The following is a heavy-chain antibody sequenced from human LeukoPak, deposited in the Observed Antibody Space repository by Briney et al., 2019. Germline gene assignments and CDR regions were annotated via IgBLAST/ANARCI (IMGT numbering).Heavy chain of an antibody. V-gene: IGHV4-34*01. J-gene: IGHJ4*02. CDR2: INHSGST. Sequence: PSETLSLTCTVSGGSISSYYWSWIRQPPGKGLEWIGEINHSGSTNYNPSLKSRVTISVDTSKNQFSLKLSSVTAADTAVYYCARGGSSWPLLHYFDYWGQGTLVTVSS. CDR3: ARGGSSWPLLHYFDY. D-gene: IGHD6-13*01. CDR1: GGSISSYY.